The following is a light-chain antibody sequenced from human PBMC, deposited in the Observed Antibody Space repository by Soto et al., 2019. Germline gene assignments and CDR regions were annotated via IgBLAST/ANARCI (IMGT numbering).Light chain of an antibody. CDR2: GVS. Sequence: EIVLTQSPGTLSLSPGERATLFCRASQSVSGDYLGWYQQKPGQAPRLLIYGVSSRATGIPDRFSGSGSETDFTLTISRLEPEDFAVYYCQQYGNSPVTFGQGTKLEI. CDR1: QSVSGDY. J-gene: IGKJ2*01. V-gene: IGKV3-20*01. CDR3: QQYGNSPVT.